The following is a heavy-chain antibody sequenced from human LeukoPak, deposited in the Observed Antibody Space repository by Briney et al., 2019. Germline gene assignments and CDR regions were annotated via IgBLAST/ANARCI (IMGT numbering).Heavy chain of an antibody. Sequence: SETLSLTCTVSGASINSYYWSWIRQPPGKGLEWIGYIYYSGNTNYNPSLKSRVTISLDTSKNQFSLNLRSVTAADTAVYYCVRDTGSKWGQGTLVTVSS. CDR3: VRDTGSK. CDR1: GASINSYY. J-gene: IGHJ4*02. CDR2: IYYSGNT. V-gene: IGHV4-59*01.